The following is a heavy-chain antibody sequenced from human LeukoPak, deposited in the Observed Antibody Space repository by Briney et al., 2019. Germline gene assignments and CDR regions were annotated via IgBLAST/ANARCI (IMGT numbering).Heavy chain of an antibody. Sequence: SGGSLRLSCAASGFTVSSNYMSWVRQAPGKGLEWVSVIYSGGSTYYADSVKGRFTISRDNSKNTLYLQMNSLRAEDTAVYYCARDLVGATPFSFDYWGQGTLVTVSS. D-gene: IGHD1-26*01. J-gene: IGHJ4*02. CDR1: GFTVSSNY. CDR3: ARDLVGATPFSFDY. CDR2: IYSGGST. V-gene: IGHV3-53*01.